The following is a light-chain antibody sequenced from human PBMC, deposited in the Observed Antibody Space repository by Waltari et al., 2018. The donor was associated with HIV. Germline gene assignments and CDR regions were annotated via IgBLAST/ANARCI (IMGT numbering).Light chain of an antibody. CDR2: ASS. Sequence: EVVLTQSPATLSMSPGDRATLSCRARQTVYTDLAWYRQTPGQPPALLIYASSSRRTGVPARFSGSGSGTEFTLTITGLQSEDFALYYCQQYNVFPQTFGQGTKV. CDR1: QTVYTD. J-gene: IGKJ1*01. CDR3: QQYNVFPQT. V-gene: IGKV3-15*01.